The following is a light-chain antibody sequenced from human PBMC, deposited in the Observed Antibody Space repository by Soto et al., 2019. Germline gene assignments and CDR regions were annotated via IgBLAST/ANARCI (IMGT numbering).Light chain of an antibody. Sequence: SQVGCRTLSCMASRSDSLLLASSQQKPGRAPRVLIPGATTRARGIPARLSGSGSGTEFTLTISSLHSEDFAVYYCQQDNNVTLTFGEGTKVDIK. V-gene: IGKV3-15*01. J-gene: IGKJ4*01. CDR3: QQDNNVTLT. CDR1: RSDSLL. CDR2: GAT.